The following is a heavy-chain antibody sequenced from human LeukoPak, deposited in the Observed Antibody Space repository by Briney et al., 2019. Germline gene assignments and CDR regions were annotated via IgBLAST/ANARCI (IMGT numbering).Heavy chain of an antibody. D-gene: IGHD5-18*01. CDR1: GYTFTSYA. J-gene: IGHJ3*02. CDR3: ARDRGRGYSYGLDAFDI. Sequence: GASVKVSCKASGYTFTSYAMHWVRQAPGQRLEWMGWINAGNGNTKYSQKFQGRVTIARDTSTSTAYMELRSLRSDDTAVYYCARDRGRGYSYGLDAFDIWGQGTMVTVSS. V-gene: IGHV1-3*01. CDR2: INAGNGNT.